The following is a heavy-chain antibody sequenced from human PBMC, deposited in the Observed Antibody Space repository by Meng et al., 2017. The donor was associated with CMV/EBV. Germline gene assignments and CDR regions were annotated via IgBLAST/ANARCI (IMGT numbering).Heavy chain of an antibody. J-gene: IGHJ5*02. D-gene: IGHD3-3*01. CDR3: ARGLVTYYDFWIGNHKTNWFDP. Sequence: GGSLRLSCAASGFTFSSYEMNWVRQAPGKGLEWVSYISSSGSTIYYADSVKGRFTISRDNAKNSLYLQMNSLRAEDTAVYYCARGLVTYYDFWIGNHKTNWFDPWGQGILVTVSS. CDR2: ISSSGSTI. CDR1: GFTFSSYE. V-gene: IGHV3-48*03.